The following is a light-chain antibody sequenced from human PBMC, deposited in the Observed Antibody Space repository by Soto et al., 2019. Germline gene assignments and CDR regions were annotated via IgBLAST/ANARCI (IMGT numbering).Light chain of an antibody. CDR3: QQYGNSPSWT. V-gene: IGKV3-20*01. CDR1: QSVSSNY. J-gene: IGKJ1*01. CDR2: GAS. Sequence: EIVLTQSPVTLSFSPGERSTLSCRASQSVSSNYLAWFQQKPGQAPRLLIYGASSRATGIPDRFSASGSGTDFTLTTSRLEPEDFAFYYCQQYGNSPSWTFGQGTKVDIK.